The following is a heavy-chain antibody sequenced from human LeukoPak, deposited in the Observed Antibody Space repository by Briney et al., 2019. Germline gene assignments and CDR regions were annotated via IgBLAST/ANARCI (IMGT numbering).Heavy chain of an antibody. J-gene: IGHJ5*02. V-gene: IGHV1-18*04. CDR3: ARDCGGDCYSESWFDP. CDR1: GYTFTSYG. CDR2: ISAYNGNT. D-gene: IGHD2-21*02. Sequence: ASVKVSCKASGYTFTSYGISWVRQAPGQGLEWMGWISAYNGNTNYAQKLQGRVTMTTDTSTSTAYMELRSLRSDDTAVYYCARDCGGDCYSESWFDPWGQGTLVTVSS.